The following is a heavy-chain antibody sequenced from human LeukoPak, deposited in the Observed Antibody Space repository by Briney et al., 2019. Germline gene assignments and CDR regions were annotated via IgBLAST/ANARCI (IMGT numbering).Heavy chain of an antibody. D-gene: IGHD3-22*01. CDR1: GGSISSGSYY. J-gene: IGHJ4*02. CDR2: IYTSGST. Sequence: SETLSLTCTVSGGSISSGSYYWSWIGQPAGKGLERIGRIYTSGSTNYNPSLKSRVTISVDTSKNQFSLKLSSVTAADTAVYYCARGIPGYFNTSGYYYDYWGQGTLVTVSS. V-gene: IGHV4-61*02. CDR3: ARGIPGYFNTSGYYYDY.